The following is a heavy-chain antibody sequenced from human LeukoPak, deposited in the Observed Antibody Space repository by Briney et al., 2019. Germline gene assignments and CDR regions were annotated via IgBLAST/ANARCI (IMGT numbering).Heavy chain of an antibody. CDR3: AGQPGAGWFDP. Sequence: GDSLKISCQASGYSFTSSWIGWARQMPGKGLEWMAIINPGDSDTRYSPSFQGQVTISADKSLSTVYLQWGSLKASDTAMYYCAGQPGAGWFDPWGQGTLVTVSS. D-gene: IGHD3-10*01. CDR1: GYSFTSSW. CDR2: INPGDSDT. V-gene: IGHV5-51*01. J-gene: IGHJ5*02.